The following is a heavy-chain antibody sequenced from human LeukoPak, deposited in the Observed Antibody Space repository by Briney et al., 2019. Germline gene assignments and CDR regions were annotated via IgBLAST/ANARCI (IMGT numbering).Heavy chain of an antibody. CDR1: GGTFSSYA. D-gene: IGHD2-15*01. V-gene: IGHV1-69*05. J-gene: IGHJ4*02. Sequence: SVKVSCKASGGTFSSYAISWVRQAPGQRLEWMGGIIPIFGTANYAQKFQGRVPITTDESTSTAYMELSSLRSEDTAVYYCARGTYCSGGSCYSADYWGQGTLVAVSS. CDR3: ARGTYCSGGSCYSADY. CDR2: IIPIFGTA.